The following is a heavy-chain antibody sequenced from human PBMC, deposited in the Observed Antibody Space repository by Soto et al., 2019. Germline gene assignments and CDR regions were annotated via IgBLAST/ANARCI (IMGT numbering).Heavy chain of an antibody. CDR1: GFTFSSYW. CDR2: IKQDGSEK. Sequence: GGSLRLSCAASGFTFSSYWMSWVRQAPGKGLEWVANIKQDGSEKYYVDSVKGRFTISRDNAKNSLYLQMNSLRAEDTAVYYCARDHPLADCGGDCYFDYWGQGTLVTVSS. J-gene: IGHJ4*02. CDR3: ARDHPLADCGGDCYFDY. V-gene: IGHV3-7*05. D-gene: IGHD2-21*02.